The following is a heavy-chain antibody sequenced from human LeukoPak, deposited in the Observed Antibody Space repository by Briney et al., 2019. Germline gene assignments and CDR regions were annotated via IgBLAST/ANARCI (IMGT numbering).Heavy chain of an antibody. J-gene: IGHJ4*02. CDR2: INPNSGGT. D-gene: IGHD3-22*01. CDR3: ARDWTPHYYDSSGTFDY. CDR1: GYTFTGYY. Sequence: ASVKVSCKASGYTFTGYYMHWVRQAPGQGLEWMGWINPNSGGTNYAQKFQGRVTMTRDTSISTAYMELSRLRSDDTAVYYCARDWTPHYYDSSGTFDYWGQGTLVTVSS. V-gene: IGHV1-2*02.